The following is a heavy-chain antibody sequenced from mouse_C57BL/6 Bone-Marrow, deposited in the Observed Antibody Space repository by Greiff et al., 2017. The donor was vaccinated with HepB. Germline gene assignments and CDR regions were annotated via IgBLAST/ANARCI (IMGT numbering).Heavy chain of an antibody. J-gene: IGHJ2*01. V-gene: IGHV8-12*01. CDR2: IYWDDDK. CDR1: GFSLSTSGMG. CDR3: AGYYYYFDY. Sequence: QVTLKESGPGILQSSQTLSLTCSFSGFSLSTSGMGVSWIRQPSGKGLEWLAHIYWDDDKRYNPSLKSRLTISKDTSRNQVFLKITSVDTADTATYYCAGYYYYFDYWGQGTTLTVSS. D-gene: IGHD1-1*02.